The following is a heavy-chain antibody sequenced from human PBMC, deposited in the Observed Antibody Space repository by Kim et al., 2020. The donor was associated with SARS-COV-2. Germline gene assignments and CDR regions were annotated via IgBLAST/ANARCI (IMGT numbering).Heavy chain of an antibody. D-gene: IGHD6-19*01. CDR1: GFTFSSYA. CDR3: AKLIAVATNPAEYFQH. J-gene: IGHJ1*01. Sequence: GGSLRLSCAASGFTFSSYAMSWVRQAPGKGLEWVSAISGSGGSTYYADSVKGRFTISRDNSKNTLYLQMNSLRAEDTAVYYCAKLIAVATNPAEYFQHWGQGTLVTVSS. CDR2: ISGSGGST. V-gene: IGHV3-23*01.